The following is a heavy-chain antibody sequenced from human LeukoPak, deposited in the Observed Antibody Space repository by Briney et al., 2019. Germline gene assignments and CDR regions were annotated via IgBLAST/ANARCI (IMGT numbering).Heavy chain of an antibody. J-gene: IGHJ3*02. CDR2: ISGDGSRT. CDR3: ARGGTNSYDTFDI. D-gene: IGHD1-1*01. Sequence: GVSLGLSCAASGFTFSNYFMHWVRQAPGKGLVWVSRISGDGSRTTYAGAVKGRFTISRDNVGNTLYLQMNSLRADDTSVYSCARGGTNSYDTFDIWGQGTMVTVSS. CDR1: GFTFSNYF. V-gene: IGHV3-74*01.